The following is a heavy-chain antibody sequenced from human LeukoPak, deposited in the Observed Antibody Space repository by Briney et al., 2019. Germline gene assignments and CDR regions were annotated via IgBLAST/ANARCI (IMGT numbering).Heavy chain of an antibody. CDR3: ASRNIAAADDY. J-gene: IGHJ4*02. D-gene: IGHD6-13*01. Sequence: PGGSLRLSCVASGLLTFSNKWMYWVRQAPGKGLVWVSRINSDGSSTTYADSVKGRLTISRDNAKNTLYLQMSSLRAEDTAVYYCASRNIAAADDYWGQGTLVTVSS. CDR1: GLLTFSNKW. CDR2: INSDGSST. V-gene: IGHV3-74*01.